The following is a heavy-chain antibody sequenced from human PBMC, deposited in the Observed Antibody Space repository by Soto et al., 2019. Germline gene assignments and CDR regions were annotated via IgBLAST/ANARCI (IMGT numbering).Heavy chain of an antibody. D-gene: IGHD3-10*01. Sequence: SETLSLTCTVSGGSISSGDYYWSWIRQPPGKGLEWIGYIYYSGSTYYNPSLKSRVTISVDTSKNQFSLKLSSVTAADTAVYYCARDVPGWFGDRKVYGMDVWGQGTTVTVSS. CDR2: IYYSGST. CDR3: ARDVPGWFGDRKVYGMDV. CDR1: GGSISSGDYY. J-gene: IGHJ6*02. V-gene: IGHV4-30-4*02.